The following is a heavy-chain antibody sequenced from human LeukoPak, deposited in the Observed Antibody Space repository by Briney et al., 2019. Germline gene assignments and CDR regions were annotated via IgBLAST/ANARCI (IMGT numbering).Heavy chain of an antibody. J-gene: IGHJ4*02. V-gene: IGHV3-9*01. Sequence: GRSLRLLCGASGFTLYDYAMHWVRQARGGGREGVSGISWNSGSIGYADYVKGRFTICRDNAKNFLYLQMNSLRGEDRDWYYCATDDSRGFGYWGQGTLVTVSS. D-gene: IGHD6-19*01. CDR1: GFTLYDYA. CDR2: ISWNSGSI. CDR3: ATDDSRGFGY.